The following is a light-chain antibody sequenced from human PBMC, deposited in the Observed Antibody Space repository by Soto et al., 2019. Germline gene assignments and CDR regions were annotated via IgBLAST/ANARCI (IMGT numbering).Light chain of an antibody. V-gene: IGKV1-9*01. CDR2: AAS. J-gene: IGKJ4*01. Sequence: DLQLTQSPSFLSASVGDRVTITCRASQGISNDLTWHQQNPGPVPKLLIYAASTLQSGVPSRFSGSGSGTEFTLTISSLQPEDFATYSCQHFKSFPITFGGGTRVEI. CDR3: QHFKSFPIT. CDR1: QGISND.